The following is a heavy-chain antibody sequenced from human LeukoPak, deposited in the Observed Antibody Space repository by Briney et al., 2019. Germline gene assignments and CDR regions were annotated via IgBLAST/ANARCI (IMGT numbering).Heavy chain of an antibody. CDR2: ISGSGGST. D-gene: IGHD3-10*01. CDR3: AKDFMVRGVPIDY. Sequence: PGGSLRLSCAASGFTFSSYAVSWVRQAPGKGLEWVSAISGSGGSTHYADSVKGRFTISRDNSKNTLYLQMNSLRAEDTAVYYCAKDFMVRGVPIDYWGQGTLVTVSS. V-gene: IGHV3-23*01. J-gene: IGHJ4*02. CDR1: GFTFSSYA.